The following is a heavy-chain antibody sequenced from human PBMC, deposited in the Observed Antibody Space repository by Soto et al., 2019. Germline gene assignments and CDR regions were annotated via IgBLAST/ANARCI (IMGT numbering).Heavy chain of an antibody. D-gene: IGHD3-10*01. J-gene: IGHJ6*02. Sequence: EVQLVESGGGLVQPGGSLRLSCAASGFTFSSYWMHWVRQAPGKGLVWVSRINSDGSSTSYADSVKGRFTISRDNDKNTLYLQMNSLRAEDTAVYYCAREPPYGAGTRLDVWGQGTTVTVSS. V-gene: IGHV3-74*01. CDR3: AREPPYGAGTRLDV. CDR1: GFTFSSYW. CDR2: INSDGSST.